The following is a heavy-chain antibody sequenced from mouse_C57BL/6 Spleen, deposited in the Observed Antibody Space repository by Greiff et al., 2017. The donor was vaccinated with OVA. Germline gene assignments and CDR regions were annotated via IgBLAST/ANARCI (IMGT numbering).Heavy chain of an antibody. V-gene: IGHV1-64*01. CDR2: IHPNSGST. CDR1: GYTFTSYW. D-gene: IGHD2-2*01. Sequence: QVQLQQPGAELVKPGASVKLSCKASGYTFTSYWMHWVKQRPGQGLEWIGMIHPNSGSTNYNEKFTGKATLTVDKSSSTAYLLLISLTSEDSAVYYCARVTTSYYFDYWGQGTTLTVSS. J-gene: IGHJ2*01. CDR3: ARVTTSYYFDY.